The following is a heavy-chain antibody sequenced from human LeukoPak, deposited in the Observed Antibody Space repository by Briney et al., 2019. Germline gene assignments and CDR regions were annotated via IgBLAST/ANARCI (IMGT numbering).Heavy chain of an antibody. CDR2: ISAYNGNT. D-gene: IGHD3-3*01. J-gene: IGHJ5*02. V-gene: IGHV1-18*01. CDR1: GYTFTSYG. CDR3: ARERGNTYYDPNWFDP. Sequence: ASVKVSCKASGYTFTSYGISWVRQAPGQGLEWVGWISAYNGNTNYAQKLQGRVTMTTDTSTSTAYMELRSLRSDDTAVYYCARERGNTYYDPNWFDPWGQGTLVTVSS.